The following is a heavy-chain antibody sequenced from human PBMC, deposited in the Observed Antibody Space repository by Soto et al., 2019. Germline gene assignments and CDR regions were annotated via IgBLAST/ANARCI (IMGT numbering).Heavy chain of an antibody. CDR3: TTDLTYYYDSSGYPRERIFDY. D-gene: IGHD3-22*01. Sequence: EVQLVESGGGLVKPGGSLRLSCAASGFTFSNAWMSWVRQAPGKGLEWVGRIKSKTDGGTTDYAAPVKGRFTISRDDSKNTLYLQMNSLKTEDTAVYYCTTDLTYYYDSSGYPRERIFDYWGQGTLVTVSS. J-gene: IGHJ4*02. CDR2: IKSKTDGGTT. CDR1: GFTFSNAW. V-gene: IGHV3-15*01.